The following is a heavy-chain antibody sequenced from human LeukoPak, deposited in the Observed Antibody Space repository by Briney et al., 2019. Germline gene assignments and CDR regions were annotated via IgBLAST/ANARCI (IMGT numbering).Heavy chain of an antibody. D-gene: IGHD3-10*01. CDR1: GFTFSSYS. CDR3: AREEEGYYYGSGSYYAVEDY. V-gene: IGHV3-21*01. CDR2: ISSSSSYI. J-gene: IGHJ4*02. Sequence: GGSLRLSCAASGFTFSSYSMNWVRQAPGKGLEWVSSISSSSSYIYYAGSVKGRFTISRDNAKNSLYLQMNSLRAEDTAVYYCAREEEGYYYGSGSYYAVEDYWGQGTLVTVSS.